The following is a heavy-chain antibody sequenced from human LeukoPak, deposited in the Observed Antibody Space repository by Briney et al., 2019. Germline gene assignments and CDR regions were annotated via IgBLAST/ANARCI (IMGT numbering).Heavy chain of an antibody. CDR1: GFTFSSYG. J-gene: IGHJ5*02. V-gene: IGHV3-30*02. Sequence: GGSLRLSCAASGFTFSSYGMHWVRQAPGKGLERVAFIRYDGSNKYYADSVKGRFTISRDNSKNTLYLQMNSLRAEDTAVYYCAKDFSSSSWNWFDPWGQGTLVTVSS. CDR3: AKDFSSSSWNWFDP. CDR2: IRYDGSNK. D-gene: IGHD6-13*01.